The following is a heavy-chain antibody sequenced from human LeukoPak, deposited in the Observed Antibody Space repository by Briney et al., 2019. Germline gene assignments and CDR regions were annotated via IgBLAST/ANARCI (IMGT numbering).Heavy chain of an antibody. CDR2: IWYDGSNK. J-gene: IGHJ4*02. CDR1: GFTFSSYA. CDR3: ARDPPDYYDSSDQSDY. Sequence: GGSLRLSCAASGFTFSSYAMSWVRQAPGKGLEWVAVIWYDGSNKYYADSVKGRFTISRDNSKNTLYLQMNSLRAEDTAVYYCARDPPDYYDSSDQSDYWGQGTLVTVSS. D-gene: IGHD3-22*01. V-gene: IGHV3-33*08.